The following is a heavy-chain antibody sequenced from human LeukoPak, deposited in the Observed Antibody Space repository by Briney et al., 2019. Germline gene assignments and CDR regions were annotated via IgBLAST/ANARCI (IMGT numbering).Heavy chain of an antibody. Sequence: GGSLRLSCAASGFTFSSYWMSWVRQAPEKGLEWVAVIIYDGSKKYYADSVEGRFTISRDNSNNTLFLQMNSLRAGDTAVYYCAKNLNDDAFDIWGQGTMVTVSS. D-gene: IGHD1-1*01. CDR3: AKNLNDDAFDI. V-gene: IGHV3-30*18. CDR1: GFTFSSYW. J-gene: IGHJ3*02. CDR2: IIYDGSKK.